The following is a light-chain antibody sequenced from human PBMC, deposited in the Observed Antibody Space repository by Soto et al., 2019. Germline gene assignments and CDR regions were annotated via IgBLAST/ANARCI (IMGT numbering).Light chain of an antibody. CDR3: QQYGNSPS. Sequence: TVLTHSPCTLSLYPGERATLFCRASQSVNHNLAWYQQKPGQAPRLLIYGASSRATGIPDRFSGSGSGTDFTLTISRLEPEDFAVYYCQQYGNSPSFGQGTRLEIK. J-gene: IGKJ5*01. V-gene: IGKV3-20*01. CDR1: QSVNHN. CDR2: GAS.